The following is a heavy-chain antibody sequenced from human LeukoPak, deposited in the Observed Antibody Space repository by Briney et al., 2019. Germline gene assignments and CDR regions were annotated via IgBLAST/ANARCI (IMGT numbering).Heavy chain of an antibody. Sequence: KPSETLSLTCTVSGGSISSGDYYWSWIRQPPGKGLEWIGYIYDSGRTDFNPSLKSRVTISIDRSKNRFSLKLSSVTAADTAVYYCARHDGSYGGEGSQPPLNWGQGTLVTVSS. V-gene: IGHV4-30-2*01. CDR2: IYDSGRT. CDR1: GGSISSGDYY. J-gene: IGHJ4*02. CDR3: ARHDGSYGGEGSQPPLN. D-gene: IGHD1-26*01.